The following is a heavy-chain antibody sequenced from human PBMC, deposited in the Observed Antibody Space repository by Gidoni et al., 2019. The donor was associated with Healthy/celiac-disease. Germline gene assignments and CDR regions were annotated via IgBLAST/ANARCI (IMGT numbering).Heavy chain of an antibody. CDR1: GGSISSSSYY. D-gene: IGHD3-9*01. Sequence: QLQLQESGPGLVKPSETLSLTCTVSGGSISSSSYYWGWIRQPPGKGLEWIGSIYYSGSTYYNPSLKSRVTISVDTSKNQFSLKLSSVTAADTAVYYCARIDILTGYYVDYWGQGTLVTVSS. CDR2: IYYSGST. V-gene: IGHV4-39*01. J-gene: IGHJ4*02. CDR3: ARIDILTGYYVDY.